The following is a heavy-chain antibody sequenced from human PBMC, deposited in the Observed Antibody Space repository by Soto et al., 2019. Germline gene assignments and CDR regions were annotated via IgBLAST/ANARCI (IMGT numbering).Heavy chain of an antibody. J-gene: IGHJ4*02. CDR1: GGSISSGGYY. CDR2: IYYSGST. D-gene: IGHD3-22*01. Sequence: QVQLQESGPGLVKPSQTLSLTCTVSGGSISSGGYYWSWIRQHPRKGLEWIGYIYYSGSTYYNPSLKSRVTISVDTSKNQFSLKLSSVTAADTAAYYCARRYYDSSGHHDYWGQGTLVTVSS. V-gene: IGHV4-31*03. CDR3: ARRYYDSSGHHDY.